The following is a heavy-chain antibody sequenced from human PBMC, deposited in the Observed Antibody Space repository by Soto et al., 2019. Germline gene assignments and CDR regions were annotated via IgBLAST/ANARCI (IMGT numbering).Heavy chain of an antibody. CDR1: GFTFSSYA. D-gene: IGHD6-19*01. J-gene: IGHJ4*02. CDR2: ISGSGGST. V-gene: IGHV3-23*01. Sequence: EVQLLESGGGLVQPGGSLRLSCAASGFTFSSYAMSWVRQAPGKGLEWVSAISGSGGSTYYADSVKGRFTISSDNSKSTLYLQMNSLRAEDTAVYYCAKCIYSGDEQWLVRGGFDYWGQGTLVTVSS. CDR3: AKCIYSGDEQWLVRGGFDY.